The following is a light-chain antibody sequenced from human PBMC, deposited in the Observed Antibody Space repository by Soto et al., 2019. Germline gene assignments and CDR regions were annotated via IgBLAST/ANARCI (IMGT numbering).Light chain of an antibody. Sequence: EVVLTKSPGTLSLSPGERATLSCRAGQRVSSSYLACYQQKPGQAPRPLIYGASIRATGIPDRFSGSGSGTYFTLTISRLEPEDVAVYFCQRYGSSPPFTFGQGTKVEI. CDR3: QRYGSSPPFT. CDR1: QRVSSSY. V-gene: IGKV3-20*01. J-gene: IGKJ2*01. CDR2: GAS.